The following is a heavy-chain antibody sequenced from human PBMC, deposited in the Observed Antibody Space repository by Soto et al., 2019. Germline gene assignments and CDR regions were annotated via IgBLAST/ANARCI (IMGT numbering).Heavy chain of an antibody. D-gene: IGHD3-22*01. CDR3: ARDRWHYDSSGYYTPGY. J-gene: IGHJ4*02. CDR1: GGTFSSYT. Sequence: GASVKVSCKASGGTFSSYTISWVRQAPGQGLEWMGRIIPILGIANYAQKFQGRVTITADKSTSTAYMELSSLRSEDTAVYYCARDRWHYDSSGYYTPGYWGQGTLVTVSS. V-gene: IGHV1-69*04. CDR2: IIPILGIA.